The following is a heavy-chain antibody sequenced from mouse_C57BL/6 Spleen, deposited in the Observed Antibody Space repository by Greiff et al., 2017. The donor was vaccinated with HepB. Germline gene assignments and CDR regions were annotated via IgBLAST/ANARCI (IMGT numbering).Heavy chain of an antibody. J-gene: IGHJ2*01. CDR3: ASLLSGYFDY. CDR1: GYSITSGYF. CDR2: ISYDGSN. Sequence: EVKLQESGPGLVKPSQSLSLTCSVTGYSITSGYFWNWIRQFPGNKLEWMGYISYDGSNNYNPSLKNRISITRDTSKNQFFLKLNSVTTEDTATYYCASLLSGYFDYWGQGTTLTVSS. D-gene: IGHD2-10*01. V-gene: IGHV3-6*01.